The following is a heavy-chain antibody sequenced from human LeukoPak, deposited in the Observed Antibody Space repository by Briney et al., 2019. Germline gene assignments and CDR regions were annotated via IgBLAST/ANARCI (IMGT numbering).Heavy chain of an antibody. CDR1: GYTFTSYA. Sequence: ASVTVSCKASGYTFTSYAMHWVRQAPGQRLEWMGWINAGNGNTKYSQKFQGRVTITRDTSASTAYMELSSLRSEDTAVYYCARATTVVTSAAFDIWGQGTMVTVSS. CDR2: INAGNGNT. J-gene: IGHJ3*02. D-gene: IGHD4-23*01. V-gene: IGHV1-3*01. CDR3: ARATTVVTSAAFDI.